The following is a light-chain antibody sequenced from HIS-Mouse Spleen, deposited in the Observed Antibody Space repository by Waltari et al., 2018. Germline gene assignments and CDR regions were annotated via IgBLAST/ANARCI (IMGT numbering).Light chain of an antibody. CDR2: DVS. J-gene: IGLJ2*01. V-gene: IGLV2-11*01. Sequence: QSALTQPRSVSGSPGQSVTISCTGTSSDVGGYNYVSWYQQHPGKAPKLMIYDVSKRPSGGPDRLSGSKSGNTASLTISGLQAEDEADYYCCSYAGSYTLVFGGGTKLTVL. CDR1: SSDVGGYNY. CDR3: CSYAGSYTLV.